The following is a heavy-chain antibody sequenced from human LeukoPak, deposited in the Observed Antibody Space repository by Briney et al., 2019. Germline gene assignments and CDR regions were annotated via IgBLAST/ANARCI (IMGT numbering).Heavy chain of an antibody. CDR1: GFTFSSYG. CDR3: AKDGASSGRQAFDY. J-gene: IGHJ4*02. D-gene: IGHD6-19*01. V-gene: IGHV3-30*18. Sequence: GGSLRLSCAASGFTFSSYGMHWVRQAPGKGLEWVAVISYDGSNKYYADSVKGRFTIFRDNSKNTLYLQMNSLRAEDTAVYYCAKDGASSGRQAFDYWGQGTLVTVSS. CDR2: ISYDGSNK.